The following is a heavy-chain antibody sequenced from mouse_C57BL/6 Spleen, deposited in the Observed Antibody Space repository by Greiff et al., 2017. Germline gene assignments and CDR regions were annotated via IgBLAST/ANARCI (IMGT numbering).Heavy chain of an antibody. J-gene: IGHJ4*01. CDR3: ARGDYYAMDY. Sequence: EVKLVESGGGLVKPGGSLKLSCAASGFTFSDYGMHWVRQAPEKGLEWVAYISSGSSTIYYADTVKGRFTISRDKAKNTLFLQMTSLRSEDTAMYYCARGDYYAMDYWGQGTSVTVSS. CDR1: GFTFSDYG. CDR2: ISSGSSTI. V-gene: IGHV5-17*01.